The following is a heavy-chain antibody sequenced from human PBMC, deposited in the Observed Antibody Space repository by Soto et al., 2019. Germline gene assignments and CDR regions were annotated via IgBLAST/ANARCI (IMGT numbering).Heavy chain of an antibody. CDR3: AKADGEQWLLPHLDK. V-gene: IGHV3-23*01. CDR1: GFNFKTFA. J-gene: IGHJ4*02. D-gene: IGHD6-19*01. CDR2: ISCCGGST. Sequence: EVQLLESGGGVVQPGGSLRLSCVASGFNFKTFAMSWVRQAPGEGLEWVSGISCCGGSTSYADSVKGRFSIARDDSTNTMSLQMKNRRVEDTAQYFCAKADGEQWLLPHLDKWGQGTLVTVS.